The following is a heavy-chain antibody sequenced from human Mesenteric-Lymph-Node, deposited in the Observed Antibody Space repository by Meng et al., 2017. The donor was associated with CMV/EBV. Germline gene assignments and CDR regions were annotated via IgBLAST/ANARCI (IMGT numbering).Heavy chain of an antibody. CDR1: AFTFSTSW. V-gene: IGHV3-21*01. CDR3: ARVSGASWFDP. D-gene: IGHD7-27*01. Sequence: GGSLRLSCAASAFTFSTSWMNWVRQAPGKGLEWVSSISSSGSYIYYADSLKGRFTISRDNAKNSLYLQMNSLRAEDTAVYYCARVSGASWFDPWGQGTLVTVSS. J-gene: IGHJ5*02. CDR2: ISSSGSYI.